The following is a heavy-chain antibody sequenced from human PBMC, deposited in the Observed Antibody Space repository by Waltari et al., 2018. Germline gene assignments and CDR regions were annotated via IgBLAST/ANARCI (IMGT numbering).Heavy chain of an antibody. D-gene: IGHD5-18*01. Sequence: QPGRSLRLSCAASGFTFDDYAMHWVRQAPGKGLEWVSGISWNSGSIGYADSVKGRFTISRDNAKNSLYLQMNSLRAEDTALYYCARGYSYPDAFDIWGQGTMVTVSS. V-gene: IGHV3-9*01. CDR3: ARGYSYPDAFDI. CDR1: GFTFDDYA. J-gene: IGHJ3*02. CDR2: ISWNSGSI.